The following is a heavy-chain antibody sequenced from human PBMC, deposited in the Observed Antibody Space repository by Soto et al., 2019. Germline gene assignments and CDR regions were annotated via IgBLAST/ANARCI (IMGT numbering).Heavy chain of an antibody. J-gene: IGHJ4*02. Sequence: PGGSLRLSCVATGFTFITDAMNWVRQAPWKGLEWVSGISASASTYYADSVKGRFTISRDNSKNTLYLQMNSLRVEDTALYYCARSEVSNSWGNGLDYWGQGTLLTVSS. V-gene: IGHV3-23*01. D-gene: IGHD1-1*01. CDR3: ARSEVSNSWGNGLDY. CDR2: ISASAST. CDR1: GFTFITDA.